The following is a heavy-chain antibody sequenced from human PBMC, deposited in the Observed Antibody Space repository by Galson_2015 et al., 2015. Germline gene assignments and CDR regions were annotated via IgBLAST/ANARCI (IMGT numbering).Heavy chain of an antibody. D-gene: IGHD6-13*01. CDR3: ASSSSWSVSGMDV. CDR2: IYYSGST. CDR1: GGSISSYY. V-gene: IGHV4-59*01. J-gene: IGHJ6*02. Sequence: ETLSLTCPVSGGSISSYYWRWLRQPPGRGLEWIGNIYYSGSTNYNPSLKSRVTISVDTSKNQFSLKLSSVTAADTAVYYCASSSSWSVSGMDVWGQGTTVTVSS.